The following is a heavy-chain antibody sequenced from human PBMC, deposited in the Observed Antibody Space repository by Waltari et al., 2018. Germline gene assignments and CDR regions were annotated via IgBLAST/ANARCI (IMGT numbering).Heavy chain of an antibody. V-gene: IGHV1-69*13. D-gene: IGHD4-17*01. CDR3: ARVGTGAVTTTNWYFDL. J-gene: IGHJ2*01. Sequence: QVQLVQSGAEVKKSGSSVKVSCKASGGTFSSYAISWVRQAPGQGLEWMGGIIPIFGTANYAQKFQGRVTITADESTSTAYMELSSLRSEDTAVYYCARVGTGAVTTTNWYFDLWGRGTLVTVSS. CDR1: GGTFSSYA. CDR2: IIPIFGTA.